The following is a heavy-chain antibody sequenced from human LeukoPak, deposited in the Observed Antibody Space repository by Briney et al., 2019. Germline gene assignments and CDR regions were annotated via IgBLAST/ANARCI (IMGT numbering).Heavy chain of an antibody. V-gene: IGHV3-66*01. CDR1: GFTVSSNY. Sequence: PGGSLRLSCAASGFTVSSNYMNWVRQAPGKGLEWVSVMHSGGSTFYGDSVKGRFTISRDNSMNTLYLQMNSLRVDDTAVYYCAREQVVVGRGYYGMDVWGHGTTVTVSS. CDR3: AREQVVVGRGYYGMDV. J-gene: IGHJ6*02. D-gene: IGHD2-2*01. CDR2: MHSGGST.